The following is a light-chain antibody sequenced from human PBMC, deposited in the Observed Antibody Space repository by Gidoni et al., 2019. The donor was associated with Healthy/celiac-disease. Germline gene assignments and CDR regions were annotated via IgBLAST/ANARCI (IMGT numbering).Light chain of an antibody. J-gene: IGLJ2*01. V-gene: IGLV2-14*01. CDR1: SSDVGGYNY. Sequence: QAALTQPASVSGSPGQSNTISCPGTSSDVGGYNYVSWYQQHPGKAPKLMIYEVSNRPSGVSNRFSGSKSGNTASLTISGLQAEDEADYYCSSYTSSSTLDVVFGGGTKLTVL. CDR3: SSYTSSSTLDVV. CDR2: EVS.